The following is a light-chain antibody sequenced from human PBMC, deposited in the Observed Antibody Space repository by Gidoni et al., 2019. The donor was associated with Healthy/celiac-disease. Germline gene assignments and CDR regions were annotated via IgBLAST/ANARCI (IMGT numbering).Light chain of an antibody. V-gene: IGKV3-15*01. CDR1: QSVSSN. CDR2: GAS. CDR3: QQYNNWPTIT. J-gene: IGKJ1*01. Sequence: EIVMTQSPATLSVSPGERATLSCRASQSVSSNLAWYQQKPGQAPRLLIYGASTRATGIPARFSGSGSGTEFTLTISSLQSEDFAVYYCQQYNNWPTITFGQXTKVEIK.